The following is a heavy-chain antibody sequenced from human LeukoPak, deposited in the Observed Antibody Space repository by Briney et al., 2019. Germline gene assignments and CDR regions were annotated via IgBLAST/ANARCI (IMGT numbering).Heavy chain of an antibody. CDR3: ASVVVVAANDAFDI. CDR1: GYSFTSYW. Sequence: GESLKISCKGSGYSFTSYWIGWVRQMPGKGLEWMGWINPNSGGTNYAQKFQGRVTMTRDTSISTAYMELSRLRSDDTAVYYCASVVVVAANDAFDIWGQGTMVTVSS. V-gene: IGHV1-2*02. CDR2: INPNSGGT. D-gene: IGHD2-15*01. J-gene: IGHJ3*02.